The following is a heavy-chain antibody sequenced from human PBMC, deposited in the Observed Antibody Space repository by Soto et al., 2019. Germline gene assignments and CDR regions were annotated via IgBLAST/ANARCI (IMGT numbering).Heavy chain of an antibody. CDR1: GFTFSSYA. D-gene: IGHD6-6*01. V-gene: IGHV3-30*04. CDR2: ISYDGSNK. CDR3: ARAGGAARQGFNWFDP. J-gene: IGHJ5*02. Sequence: GGSLRLSCAASGFTFSSYAMHWVRQAPGKGLEWVAVISYDGSNKYYADSVKGRFTISRDNSKNTLYLQMNSLRAEDTAVYYCARAGGAARQGFNWFDPWGQGTLVTVSS.